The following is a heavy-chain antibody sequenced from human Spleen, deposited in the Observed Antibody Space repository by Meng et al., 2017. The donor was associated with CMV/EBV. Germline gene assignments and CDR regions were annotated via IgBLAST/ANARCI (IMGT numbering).Heavy chain of an antibody. Sequence: SCEASGYTFTAHYFHWVRQAPGQGLEWMGRIHPHRGDTNYAQQFQGRVTLTRDTSINTGYMELTRLTSDDTAVYYCARDNNWGPDYWGQGTLVTVSS. CDR1: GYTFTAHY. CDR3: ARDNNWGPDY. CDR2: IHPHRGDT. V-gene: IGHV1-2*06. J-gene: IGHJ4*02. D-gene: IGHD7-27*01.